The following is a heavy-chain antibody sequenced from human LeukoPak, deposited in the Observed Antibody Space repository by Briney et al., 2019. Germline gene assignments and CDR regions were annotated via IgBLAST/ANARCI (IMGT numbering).Heavy chain of an antibody. CDR3: ASGVLVVPAALHHDAFDI. D-gene: IGHD2-2*01. Sequence: ASVKVSCKASGYTFTGYYMYWVRQAPGQGVEWMGWINPNSGGTNYAQKFQGRVTMTRDTSISTAYMELSRLRSDDTAVYYCASGVLVVPAALHHDAFDIWGQGTMVTVSS. CDR1: GYTFTGYY. V-gene: IGHV1-2*02. CDR2: INPNSGGT. J-gene: IGHJ3*02.